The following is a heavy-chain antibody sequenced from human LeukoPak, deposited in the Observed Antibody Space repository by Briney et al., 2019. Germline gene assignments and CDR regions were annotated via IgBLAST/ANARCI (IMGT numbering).Heavy chain of an antibody. D-gene: IGHD6-13*01. J-gene: IGHJ2*01. Sequence: GRSLRLSCAASGFTFSSYAMHWVRQAPGKGLEWVAVISYDGSNKYYADSVKGRFTISRDNSKNTLYLQMNSLRAEDTAVYYCARDLLAAAGRYFDLWGRGTLVTVSS. CDR1: GFTFSSYA. V-gene: IGHV3-30-3*01. CDR2: ISYDGSNK. CDR3: ARDLLAAAGRYFDL.